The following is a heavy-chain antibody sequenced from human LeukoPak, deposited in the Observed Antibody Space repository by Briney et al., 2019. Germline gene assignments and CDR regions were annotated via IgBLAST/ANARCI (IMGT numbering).Heavy chain of an antibody. V-gene: IGHV3-30*02. CDR2: IQYDGSKK. D-gene: IGHD3-22*01. Sequence: GGSLRLSCVASGFTFSSNGMHWVRQAPGKGLEWVTFIQYDGSKKYYADSVKGRFTISRDNAKNSLYLQMNSLRAEDTAVYYCARANGGYYDSSGYYSFDAFDIWGQGTMVTVSS. CDR3: ARANGGYYDSSGYYSFDAFDI. CDR1: GFTFSSNG. J-gene: IGHJ3*02.